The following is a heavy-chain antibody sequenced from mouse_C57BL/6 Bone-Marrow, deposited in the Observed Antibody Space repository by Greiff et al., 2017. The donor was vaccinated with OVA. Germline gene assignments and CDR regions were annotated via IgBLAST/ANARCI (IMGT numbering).Heavy chain of an antibody. CDR2: IDPENGDT. V-gene: IGHV14-4*01. CDR3: TTRSGVDY. Sequence: EVQLQRSGAELVRPGASVKLSCTASGFNIKDDYMHWVKQRPEQGLEWIGWIDPENGDTEYASKFQGKATITADTSSNTAYLQLSSLTSEDTAVYYCTTRSGVDYWGQGTSVTVSS. J-gene: IGHJ4*01. CDR1: GFNIKDDY.